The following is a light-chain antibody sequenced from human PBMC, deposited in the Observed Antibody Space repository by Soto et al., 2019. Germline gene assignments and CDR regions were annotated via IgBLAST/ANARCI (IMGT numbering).Light chain of an antibody. Sequence: QSVLTQPASVSGSPGQSITISCTGASSDVGTYNLVSWYQQHPGKAPKLMIYDVSKRPSGVSNRFSASKSGNTASLTISGLQAEDEADYYCCSYAGSGTRVVFGGGTKLTVL. CDR2: DVS. CDR1: SSDVGTYNL. J-gene: IGLJ2*01. CDR3: CSYAGSGTRVV. V-gene: IGLV2-23*02.